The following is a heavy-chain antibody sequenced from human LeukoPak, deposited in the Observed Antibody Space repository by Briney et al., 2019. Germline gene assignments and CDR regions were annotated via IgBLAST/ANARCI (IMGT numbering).Heavy chain of an antibody. CDR2: INTNTGNP. J-gene: IGHJ4*02. CDR3: ARFHYYDSSGYYSQYYFDY. Sequence: ASVKVSCKASGYTFTIYAMNWVRQAPGQGLEWMGWINTNTGNPTYAQGFTGRFVFSLDTSVSTAYLQISSLKAEDTAVYYCARFHYYDSSGYYSQYYFDYWGQGTLVTVSS. CDR1: GYTFTIYA. D-gene: IGHD3-22*01. V-gene: IGHV7-4-1*02.